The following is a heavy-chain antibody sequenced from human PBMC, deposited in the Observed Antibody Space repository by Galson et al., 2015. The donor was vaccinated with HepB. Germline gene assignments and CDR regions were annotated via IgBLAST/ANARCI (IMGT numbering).Heavy chain of an antibody. Sequence: ETLSLTCTVSGGSISSSSYYWGWIRQSQGKGLEWIGSIFYSGSTHYNPSLKSRVTISVDTSKNQFSLKLSSVTAADTAVYYCARHPYTSCWLYWYFDLWGRGTLVTVS. CDR2: IFYSGST. J-gene: IGHJ2*01. CDR1: GGSISSSSYY. CDR3: ARHPYTSCWLYWYFDL. V-gene: IGHV4-39*01. D-gene: IGHD6-19*01.